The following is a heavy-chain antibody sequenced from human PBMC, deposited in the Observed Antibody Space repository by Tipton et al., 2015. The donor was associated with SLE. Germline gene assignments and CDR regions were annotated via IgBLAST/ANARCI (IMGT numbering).Heavy chain of an antibody. CDR3: ARGPVSGRRYFDF. D-gene: IGHD6-19*01. CDR2: FFGADST. CDR1: GVTISSNF. Sequence: SGVTISSNFMSWVRQAPGKGLEWVSVFFGADSTYYADSVKGRFIVSRDSSKNTRFLQMNSLRAEDTAVYYCARGPVSGRRYFDFWGQGTLVTVSS. J-gene: IGHJ4*02. V-gene: IGHV3-66*01.